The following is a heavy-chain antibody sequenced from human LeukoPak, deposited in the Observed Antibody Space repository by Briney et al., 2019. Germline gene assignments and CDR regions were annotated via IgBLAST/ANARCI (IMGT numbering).Heavy chain of an antibody. V-gene: IGHV3-23*01. CDR2: ISGSGGST. D-gene: IGHD3-22*01. CDR3: AKVGYYDSSGTKAEYFQH. CDR1: GFTFSSYA. Sequence: PGGSLRLSCAASGFTFSSYAMSWVRQAPGKGLEWVSAISGSGGSTYYADSVKGRFTISRDNSKNTLYLQMNSLRAEDTAVYYCAKVGYYDSSGTKAEYFQHWGQGTLVTVSS. J-gene: IGHJ1*01.